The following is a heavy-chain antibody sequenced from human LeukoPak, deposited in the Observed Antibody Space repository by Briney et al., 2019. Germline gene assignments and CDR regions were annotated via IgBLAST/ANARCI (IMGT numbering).Heavy chain of an antibody. CDR3: ASQYPYILDGMDV. J-gene: IGHJ6*04. V-gene: IGHV1-69*06. Sequence: SVKVSYKASGGTFSSYAISWVRQAPGQGLEWMGGIIPIFGTANYAQKFQGRVTITADKSTSTAYMELSSLRSEDTAVYYCASQYPYILDGMDVWGKGTTVTVSS. CDR1: GGTFSSYA. CDR2: IIPIFGTA. D-gene: IGHD2-2*01.